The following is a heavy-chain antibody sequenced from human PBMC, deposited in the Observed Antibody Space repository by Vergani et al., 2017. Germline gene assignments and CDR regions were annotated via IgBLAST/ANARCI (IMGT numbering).Heavy chain of an antibody. CDR2: ISYDGSNK. CDR3: ARPWSSGWKPVNWFDP. J-gene: IGHJ5*02. D-gene: IGHD6-19*01. Sequence: QVQLVESGGGVVQPGRSLRLSCAASGFTFSSYAMHWVRQAPGKGLEWVAVISYDGSNKYYADSVKGRFTISRDNSKNTLYLQMNSLRAEDTAVYYCARPWSSGWKPVNWFDPWGQGTLVTVSS. CDR1: GFTFSSYA. V-gene: IGHV3-30-3*01.